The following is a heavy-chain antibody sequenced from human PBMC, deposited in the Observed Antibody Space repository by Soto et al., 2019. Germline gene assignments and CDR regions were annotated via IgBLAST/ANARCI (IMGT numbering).Heavy chain of an antibody. Sequence: GASVKVSCKASGYTFTGYYMHWVRQAPGQGLEWMGWINPNSGGTNYAQKFQGWVTMTRDTSISTAYMELSRLRSDDTAVYYCARESSSGWYYDRGETDYYYYGMDVWGQGTTVTVSS. CDR1: GYTFTGYY. CDR2: INPNSGGT. J-gene: IGHJ6*02. CDR3: ARESSSGWYYDRGETDYYYYGMDV. D-gene: IGHD6-13*01. V-gene: IGHV1-2*04.